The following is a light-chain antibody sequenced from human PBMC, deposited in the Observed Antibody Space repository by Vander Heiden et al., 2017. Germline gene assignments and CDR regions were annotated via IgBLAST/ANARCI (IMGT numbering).Light chain of an antibody. J-gene: IGKJ2*01. CDR2: LGS. CDR1: QSLLHSNGYNY. V-gene: IGKV2-28*01. Sequence: DIVMTQSPLSLPVTPGEPASISCRSSQSLLHSNGYNYLDWYLQKPGQSPQLLIYLGSNRDSGVHDRFSGSGSGTDSTLKSSRVEAEDVGVYYFMQALQNPFGQWSKLEIK. CDR3: MQALQNP.